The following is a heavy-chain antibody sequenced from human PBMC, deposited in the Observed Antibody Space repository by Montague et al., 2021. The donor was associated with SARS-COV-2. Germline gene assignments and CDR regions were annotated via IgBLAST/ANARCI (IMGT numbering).Heavy chain of an antibody. CDR2: IDHNGTT. CDR1: GGSFSDYY. D-gene: IGHD6-19*01. CDR3: VRLNGWGSVCLVADAGKNCYFDV. V-gene: IGHV4-34*01. Sequence: SETLSLTCAVSGGSFSDYYWTWIRQPPGKGLEWIGDIDHNGTTNYNPSLKSRLSISVDTSKNQFSLTLNSVTAADTAVYYCVRLNGWGSVCLVADAGKNCYFDVWGQGILVTVSS. J-gene: IGHJ4*02.